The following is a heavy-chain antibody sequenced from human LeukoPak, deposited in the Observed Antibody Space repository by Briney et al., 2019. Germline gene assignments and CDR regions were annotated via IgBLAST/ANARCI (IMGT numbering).Heavy chain of an antibody. CDR3: AKEKDTAMVFFDY. CDR1: GFTFRYYA. J-gene: IGHJ4*02. V-gene: IGHV3-23*01. D-gene: IGHD5-18*01. Sequence: PGGSLRLSCAASGFTFRYYAMSWVRQAPGKGLEWVSAISGSGGTTYDADSVKGRFTISRDNSKNTLYLQMNSLRAEDTAVYYCAKEKDTAMVFFDYWGQGTLVTVSS. CDR2: ISGSGGTT.